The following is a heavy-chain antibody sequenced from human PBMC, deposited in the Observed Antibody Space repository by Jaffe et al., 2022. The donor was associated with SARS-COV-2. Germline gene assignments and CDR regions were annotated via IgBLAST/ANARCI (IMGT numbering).Heavy chain of an antibody. V-gene: IGHV4-61*02. D-gene: IGHD6-19*01. Sequence: QVQLQESGPGLVKPSQTLSLTCTVSGGSISSGGYFWSWIRQPAGKALEYIGRIYTNGDIDYNPSLRSRVTMSVDTSKNHFSLKVNSVTTSDTAVYFCARWGSGGRFDYWGQGTPVTVSS. CDR2: IYTNGDI. J-gene: IGHJ4*02. CDR1: GGSISSGGYF. CDR3: ARWGSGGRFDY.